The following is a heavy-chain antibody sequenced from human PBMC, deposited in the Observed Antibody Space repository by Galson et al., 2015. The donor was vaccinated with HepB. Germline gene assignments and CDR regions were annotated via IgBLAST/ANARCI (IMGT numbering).Heavy chain of an antibody. V-gene: IGHV3-48*02. CDR1: GFTLSAYS. CDR2: VTGSSSAI. CDR3: ARENILVRGDPLAY. D-gene: IGHD3-10*01. Sequence: SLRLSCAASGFTLSAYSMNWVRQAPGKGLEWVSYVTGSSSAIYNADSVKGRFTISRDNAKNSLYLQMDSLRHEDTAVYYCARENILVRGDPLAYWGQGTLVIVSS. J-gene: IGHJ4*02.